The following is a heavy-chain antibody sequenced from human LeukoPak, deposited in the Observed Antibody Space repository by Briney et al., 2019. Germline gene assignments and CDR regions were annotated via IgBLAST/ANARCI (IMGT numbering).Heavy chain of an antibody. D-gene: IGHD3-16*01. Sequence: ASVKVSCKASGYTFTSYGISWVRQAPGQGLEWMGWIGAYNGNTNYAQKLQGRVTMTTDTSTSTAYMELRSLRSDDTAVYYCARDPLRYYDYVWGSYYPYYFDYWGQGTLVTVSS. CDR3: ARDPLRYYDYVWGSYYPYYFDY. CDR1: GYTFTSYG. V-gene: IGHV1-18*01. J-gene: IGHJ4*02. CDR2: IGAYNGNT.